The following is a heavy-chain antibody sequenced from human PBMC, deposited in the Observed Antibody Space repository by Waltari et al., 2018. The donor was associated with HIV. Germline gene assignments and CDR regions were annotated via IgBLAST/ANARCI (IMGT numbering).Heavy chain of an antibody. Sequence: QVQLQESGPGLVKPSQTLSLTRPVPGGSATSGGYYWSWIRQHPGKGMEWIGYIYYSGNTYYNPSLKSRVTISVDTSQNQFSLKLSSVTAADTAVYYCARYRGYSFDWGQGTLVTVSS. CDR1: GGSATSGGYY. CDR3: ARYRGYSFD. J-gene: IGHJ4*02. D-gene: IGHD5-18*01. V-gene: IGHV4-31*03. CDR2: IYYSGNT.